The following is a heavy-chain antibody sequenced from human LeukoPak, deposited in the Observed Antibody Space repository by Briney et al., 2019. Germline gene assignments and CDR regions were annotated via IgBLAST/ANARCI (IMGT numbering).Heavy chain of an antibody. V-gene: IGHV3-53*01. D-gene: IGHD6-13*01. CDR1: GFTFSSYA. Sequence: PGGSLRLSCAASGFTFSSYAMSWVRQAPGKGLEWVSVIYKDGSTYYADSVKGRFTISRDTSINMVYLQMNSLRGDDTAVYYCVRASSWFWQYYFDYWGQGTLVTVSS. CDR3: VRASSWFWQYYFDY. J-gene: IGHJ4*02. CDR2: IYKDGST.